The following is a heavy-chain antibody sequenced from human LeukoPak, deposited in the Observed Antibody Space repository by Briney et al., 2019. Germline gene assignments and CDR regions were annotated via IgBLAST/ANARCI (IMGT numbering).Heavy chain of an antibody. V-gene: IGHV4-61*01. CDR3: ARAVTYYYDSSGYSTYYFDY. CDR1: GGSLSSSSYY. J-gene: IGHJ4*02. CDR2: IYYSGST. D-gene: IGHD3-22*01. Sequence: SETLSLTCTVSGGSLSSSSYYWSWIRQPPGKGLEWIGYIYYSGSTNYNPSLKSRVTISVDTSKNQFSLKLSSVTAADTAVYYCARAVTYYYDSSGYSTYYFDYWGQGTLVTVSS.